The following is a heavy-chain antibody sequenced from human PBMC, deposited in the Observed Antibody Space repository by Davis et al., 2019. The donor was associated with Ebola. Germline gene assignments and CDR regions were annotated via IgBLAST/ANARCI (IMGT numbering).Heavy chain of an antibody. CDR2: IYYSGST. J-gene: IGHJ4*02. Sequence: PSETLSLTCTVSSGSISSYYWSWIRQPPGKGLEWIGYIYYSGSTNYNPSLKSRVTISVDTSKNQFSLKLSSVTAADTAVYYCARGRVVVPAQPYYFDYWGQGTLVTVSS. V-gene: IGHV4-59*01. D-gene: IGHD2-2*01. CDR3: ARGRVVVPAQPYYFDY. CDR1: SGSISSYY.